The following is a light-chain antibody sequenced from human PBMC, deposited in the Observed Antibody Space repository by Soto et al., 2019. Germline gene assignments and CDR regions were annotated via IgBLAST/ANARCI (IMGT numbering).Light chain of an antibody. CDR1: SSDVGGYTY. J-gene: IGLJ1*01. CDR2: QVS. Sequence: QSALTQPASVSGSPGQSITISYTGTSSDVGGYTYVSWYQQYPGKAPQLMIYQVSYRPSGVSTRFSGSKSGNTASLTISGLQAEDEADYYCSSYSSTNTPYVFGTGTKLTVL. V-gene: IGLV2-14*01. CDR3: SSYSSTNTPYV.